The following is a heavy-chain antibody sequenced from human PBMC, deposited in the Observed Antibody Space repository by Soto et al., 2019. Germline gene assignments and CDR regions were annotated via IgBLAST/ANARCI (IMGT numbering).Heavy chain of an antibody. CDR1: GFTFSSYA. Sequence: PGGSLRLSCAASGFTFSSYAMHWVRQAPGKGLEWVAVISYDGSNKYYADSVKGRFTISRDNSKNTLYLQMNSLRAEDTAVYYCARDSQDSWVRSVERRSTVGQFDYWGQGTLVTVSS. CDR3: ARDSQDSWVRSVERRSTVGQFDY. D-gene: IGHD1-1*01. V-gene: IGHV3-30-3*01. CDR2: ISYDGSNK. J-gene: IGHJ4*02.